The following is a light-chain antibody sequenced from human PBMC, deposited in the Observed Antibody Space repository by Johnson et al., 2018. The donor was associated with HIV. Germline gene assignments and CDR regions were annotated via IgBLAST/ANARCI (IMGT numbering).Light chain of an antibody. CDR2: ENN. Sequence: HSVLTQPPSVSAAPGQKVTISCSGSSSNIGNNYVSWYQQLPGTAPKLLIYENNKRPSGIPDRFSGSKSGTSATLGITGLQTGDEADYYCGTWASSLSAGGVFGTGTKVTVL. J-gene: IGLJ1*01. V-gene: IGLV1-51*02. CDR1: SSNIGNNY. CDR3: GTWASSLSAGGV.